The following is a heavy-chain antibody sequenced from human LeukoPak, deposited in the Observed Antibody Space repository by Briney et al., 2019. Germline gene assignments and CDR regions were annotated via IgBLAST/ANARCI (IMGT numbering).Heavy chain of an antibody. CDR1: GGAFSSYA. V-gene: IGHV1-69*04. J-gene: IGHJ4*02. D-gene: IGHD6-6*01. CDR3: AREYSSSGYY. Sequence: SVNVSCKASGGAFSSYAISWVRQAPGQGLEWMGRIIPILGIANYAQKFQGRVTITADKSTSTAYMELSSLRSEDTAVYYCAREYSSSGYYWGQGTLVTVSS. CDR2: IIPILGIA.